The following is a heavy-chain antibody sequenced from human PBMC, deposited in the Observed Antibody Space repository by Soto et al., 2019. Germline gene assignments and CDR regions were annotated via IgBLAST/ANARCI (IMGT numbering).Heavy chain of an antibody. CDR1: GGSFSGYY. CDR2: INHSGST. CDR3: ARVLMGIYYDSSGQDYYTWFDP. D-gene: IGHD3-22*01. Sequence: PSETLSLTCAVYGGSFSGYYWSWIRQPPGKGLEWIGEINHSGSTNYNPSLKSRVTISVDTSKNQFSLKLSSVTAADTAVYYCARVLMGIYYDSSGQDYYTWFDPWGQGTLVTVSS. V-gene: IGHV4-34*01. J-gene: IGHJ5*02.